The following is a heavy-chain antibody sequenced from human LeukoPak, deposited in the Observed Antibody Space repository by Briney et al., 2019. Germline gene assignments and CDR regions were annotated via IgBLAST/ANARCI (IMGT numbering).Heavy chain of an antibody. D-gene: IGHD2-15*01. CDR2: IYYSGST. J-gene: IGHJ3*02. V-gene: IGHV4-31*03. CDR3: ARGHRRGPSPDDAFDI. CDR1: GGSISSGGYY. Sequence: SETLSLICTVSGGSISSGGYYWSWIRQHPGKGLEWIGYIYYSGSTYYNPPLKSRVTISVDTSKNQFSLKLSSVTAADTAVYYCARGHRRGPSPDDAFDIWGQGTMVTVSS.